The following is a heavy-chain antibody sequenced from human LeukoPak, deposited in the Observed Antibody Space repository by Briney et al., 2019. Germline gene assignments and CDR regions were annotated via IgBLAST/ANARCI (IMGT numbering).Heavy chain of an antibody. CDR1: GFTFSSYA. CDR3: AQANVITMIVVVITPDY. CDR2: ISGSGGST. V-gene: IGHV3-23*01. J-gene: IGHJ4*02. Sequence: PGGSLRLSCAASGFTFSSYAMSWVRQAPGKGLEWVSAISGSGGSTYYADSVKGRFTISRDNSKNTLYLQMNSQRAEDTAVYYCAQANVITMIVVVITPDYWGQGTLVTVSS. D-gene: IGHD3-22*01.